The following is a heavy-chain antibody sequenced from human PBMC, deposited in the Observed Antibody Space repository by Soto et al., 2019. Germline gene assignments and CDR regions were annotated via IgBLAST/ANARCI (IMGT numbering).Heavy chain of an antibody. Sequence: GGSLRLSCAASGFTFRSFTMNWVRQAPGKGLEWVSTISSNSAYIYYTDALRGRFTISRDNAKNSLHLQMSSLRAEDTAVYYCTRDASRDSSARGWFDPWGPGTLVTVSS. CDR3: TRDASRDSSARGWFDP. CDR2: ISSNSAYI. CDR1: GFTFRSFT. V-gene: IGHV3-21*01. J-gene: IGHJ5*02. D-gene: IGHD6-13*01.